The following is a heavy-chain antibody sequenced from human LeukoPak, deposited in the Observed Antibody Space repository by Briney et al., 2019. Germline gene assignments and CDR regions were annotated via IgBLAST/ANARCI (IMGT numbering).Heavy chain of an antibody. CDR3: ARDTRWGGEDFGF. J-gene: IGHJ4*02. CDR1: GFIFSAFE. CDR2: IGKSGSTI. V-gene: IGHV3-48*03. D-gene: IGHD2-2*01. Sequence: PGGSLRLSCAGSGFIFSAFEMNWVRQAPGRGLEWVSYIGKSGSTIYYADSVRGRFTISRDNAKNSLYLQMDRLRAEDTAVYYCARDTRWGGEDFGFWGQGTLVTVSS.